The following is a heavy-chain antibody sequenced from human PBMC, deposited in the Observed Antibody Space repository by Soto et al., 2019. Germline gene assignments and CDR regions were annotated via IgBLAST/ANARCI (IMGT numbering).Heavy chain of an antibody. J-gene: IGHJ4*02. CDR1: GGSISSYY. CDR2: IYYSGST. D-gene: IGHD5-12*01. Sequence: TSETLSLTCTVSGGSISSYYWSWIRQPPGKGLEWIGYIYYSGSTNYNPSLKSRVTISVDTSKNQFSLKLSSVTAADTAVYYCARVRGYSGYDYEESFDYWGQGTLVTVSS. V-gene: IGHV4-59*01. CDR3: ARVRGYSGYDYEESFDY.